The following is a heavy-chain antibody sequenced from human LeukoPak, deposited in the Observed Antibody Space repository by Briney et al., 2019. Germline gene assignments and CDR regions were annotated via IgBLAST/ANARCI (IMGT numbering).Heavy chain of an antibody. V-gene: IGHV4-4*07. CDR3: CLKYDSSGHTR. D-gene: IGHD3-22*01. CDR2: IYTSGST. CDR1: GGSISSYY. J-gene: IGHJ4*02. Sequence: SETLSLTCTVSGGSISSYYWSWIRQPAGKGLEWIGRIYTSGSTNYNPSLKSRVTMSVDTSKNQFSLKLSSVTAADTAVYYCCLKYDSSGHTRWGQGTLVTVSS.